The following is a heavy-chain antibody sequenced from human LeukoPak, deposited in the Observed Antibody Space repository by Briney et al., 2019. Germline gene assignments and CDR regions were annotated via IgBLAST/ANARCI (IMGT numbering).Heavy chain of an antibody. CDR2: IIPIFGTA. D-gene: IGHD4-23*01. J-gene: IGHJ3*02. V-gene: IGHV1-69*05. Sequence: ASVKVSCKASGGTFSSYAISWVGQAPGQGLEWMGRIIPIFGTANYAQKFQGRVTITTDESTSTAYMELSSLRSEDTAVYYCARWGATTVGAFDIWGQGTMVTVSS. CDR3: ARWGATTVGAFDI. CDR1: GGTFSSYA.